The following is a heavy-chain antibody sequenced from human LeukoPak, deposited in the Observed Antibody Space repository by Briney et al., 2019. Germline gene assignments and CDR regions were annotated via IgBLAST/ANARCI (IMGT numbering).Heavy chain of an antibody. CDR2: ISWNSGSI. D-gene: IGHD3-10*01. CDR1: GFTFDDYA. V-gene: IGHV3-9*01. J-gene: IGHJ4*02. CDR3: AKDNRGYYGSGSFYVY. Sequence: PGGSLRLSCAASGFTFDDYAMHWVRQAPGKGLEWVSGISWNSGSIGYADSVKGRFTISRDNAKNSLYLQMNSLRAEDTALYYCAKDNRGYYGSGSFYVYWGQGTLVTVSS.